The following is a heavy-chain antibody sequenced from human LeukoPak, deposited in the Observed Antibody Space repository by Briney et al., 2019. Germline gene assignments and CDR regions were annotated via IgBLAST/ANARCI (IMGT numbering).Heavy chain of an antibody. J-gene: IGHJ4*02. Sequence: SETLSLTCTVSGGSISSYYWSWIRQPPGKGLEWIGYIYYSGSTNYNPSLKSRVTISVDTSKNQFSLKLSSVTAADTAVYYCARHDSSGYYAWDYWGQGTLVTVSS. CDR2: IYYSGST. D-gene: IGHD3-22*01. V-gene: IGHV4-59*08. CDR1: GGSISSYY. CDR3: ARHDSSGYYAWDY.